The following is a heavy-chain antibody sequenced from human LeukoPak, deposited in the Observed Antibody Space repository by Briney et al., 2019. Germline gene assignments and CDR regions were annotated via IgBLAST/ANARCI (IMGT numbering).Heavy chain of an antibody. CDR2: ISGSGGST. CDR3: AKASKRGTSCYPFDP. CDR1: GFTFSSYA. Sequence: QPGESLRLSCAASGFTFSSYAMSWVRQAPGKGLEWVSAISGSGGSTYYADSVKGRFTISRDNSKNTLYLQMNSLRAEDTAVYYCAKASKRGTSCYPFDPWGQGTLVTVSS. J-gene: IGHJ5*02. V-gene: IGHV3-23*01. D-gene: IGHD2-2*01.